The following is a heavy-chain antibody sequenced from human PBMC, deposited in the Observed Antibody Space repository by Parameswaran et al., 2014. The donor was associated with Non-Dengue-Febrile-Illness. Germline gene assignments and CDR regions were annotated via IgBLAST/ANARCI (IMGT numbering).Heavy chain of an antibody. V-gene: IGHV3-23*01. D-gene: IGHD4-17*01. CDR3: AKAPRTAAVTTFYFDY. CDR2: ISGSGGST. J-gene: IGHJ4*02. Sequence: RWIRQPPGKGLEWVSAISGSGGSTYYADSVKGRFTISRDNSKNTLYLQMNSLRAEDTAVYYCAKAPRTAAVTTFYFDYWGQGTLVTVSS.